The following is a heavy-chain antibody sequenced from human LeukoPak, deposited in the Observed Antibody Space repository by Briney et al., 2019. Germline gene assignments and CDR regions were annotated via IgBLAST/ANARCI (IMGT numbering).Heavy chain of an antibody. CDR1: GGSISSGGYS. Sequence: PSETLSLTCAVSGGSISSGGYSWTWIRQPPGKGLEWIGYIYHSGSTNYNPSLKSRVTISVDTPKNQFSLKLSSVTAADTAVYYCARLRYCGGDCYDSYFDYWGQGTLVTVSS. V-gene: IGHV4-30-2*02. D-gene: IGHD2-21*02. CDR3: ARLRYCGGDCYDSYFDY. J-gene: IGHJ4*02. CDR2: IYHSGST.